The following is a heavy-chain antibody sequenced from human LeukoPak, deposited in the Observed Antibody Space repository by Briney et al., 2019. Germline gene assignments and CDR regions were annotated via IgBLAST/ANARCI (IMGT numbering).Heavy chain of an antibody. J-gene: IGHJ6*03. CDR3: ARVGDYYYYMDV. CDR1: GGSISSYY. CDR2: IYYSGST. Sequence: SETLSLTCTVSGGSISSYYWSWIRQPPGKGLEWIGYIYYSGSTNYNPSLKSRVTISVDTSKNQFSLKLSSVTAADTAVYYCARVGDYYYYMDVWGKGTTVTVPS. V-gene: IGHV4-59*01.